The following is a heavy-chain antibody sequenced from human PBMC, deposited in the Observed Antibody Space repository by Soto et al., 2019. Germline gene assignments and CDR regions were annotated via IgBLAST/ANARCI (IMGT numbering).Heavy chain of an antibody. V-gene: IGHV4-39*02. Sequence: QLQLQESGPGLVKPSETLSLTCIVSGGSITSHYYWGWIRQPPGKGLEWIGSSHYSGSTYYNPSRKSRVTISVDTSKNHFFLKLGSVSAADRAVYYCARSGLELGYFYYGMDIWGPGTTVTVSS. J-gene: IGHJ6*02. CDR3: ARSGLELGYFYYGMDI. CDR1: GGSITSHYY. CDR2: SHYSGST. D-gene: IGHD1-7*01.